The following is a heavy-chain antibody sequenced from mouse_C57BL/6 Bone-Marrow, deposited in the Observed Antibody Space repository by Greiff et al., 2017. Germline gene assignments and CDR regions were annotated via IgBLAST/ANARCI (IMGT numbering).Heavy chain of an antibody. Sequence: QVQLQQPGAELVKPGASVKLSCKASGYTFTSYWMHWVKQRPGQGLEWIGMIHPNSGSTNYNEKFKSKATLTVDKSSSTAYMQLSSLTSEDSAVYYCARNEVWYAMDYWGQGTSVTVSS. CDR3: ARNEVWYAMDY. CDR1: GYTFTSYW. D-gene: IGHD2-10*02. J-gene: IGHJ4*01. CDR2: IHPNSGST. V-gene: IGHV1-64*01.